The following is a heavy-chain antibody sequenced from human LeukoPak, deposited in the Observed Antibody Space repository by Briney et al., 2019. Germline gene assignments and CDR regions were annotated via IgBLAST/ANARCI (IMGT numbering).Heavy chain of an antibody. Sequence: ASETLSLTCTVSGGSISSSSYYWGWIRQPPGKGLEWIGSIYYSGSTYYNPSLTSRITISVDMSKNQFSLKLSSVTAADTAVYYCARLGSSSWYFDYWGQGTLVTVSS. CDR1: GGSISSSSYY. CDR3: ARLGSSSWYFDY. J-gene: IGHJ4*02. CDR2: IYYSGST. V-gene: IGHV4-39*01. D-gene: IGHD6-13*01.